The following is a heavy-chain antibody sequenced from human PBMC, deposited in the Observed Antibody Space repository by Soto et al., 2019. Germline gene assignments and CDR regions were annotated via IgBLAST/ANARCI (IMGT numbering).Heavy chain of an antibody. V-gene: IGHV1-18*04. D-gene: IGHD3-10*01. J-gene: IGHJ4*02. CDR3: ARATYYYGSGSYPDY. Sequence: ASVKVSCKASGYTFTSYGISWVRQAPGQGLEWMGWISAYNGNTNYAQKLQGRVTMTTDTSTSTAYMELRSLRSDDTAVYYCARATYYYGSGSYPDYWGQGTLVTVSS. CDR1: GYTFTSYG. CDR2: ISAYNGNT.